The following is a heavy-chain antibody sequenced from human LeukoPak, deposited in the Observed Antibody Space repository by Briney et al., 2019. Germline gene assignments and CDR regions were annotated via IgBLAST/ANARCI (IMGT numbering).Heavy chain of an antibody. CDR3: ARGLDHCTNGVCPGYYFDY. D-gene: IGHD2-8*01. CDR1: GGAFSSYA. J-gene: IGHJ4*02. CDR2: IIPIFGTA. Sequence: SVKVSCKASGGAFSSYAISWVRQAPGQGLEWMGGIIPIFGTANYAQKFQGRVTITTDESTSTAYMELSSLRSEDTAVYYCARGLDHCTNGVCPGYYFDYWGQGTLVTVSS. V-gene: IGHV1-69*05.